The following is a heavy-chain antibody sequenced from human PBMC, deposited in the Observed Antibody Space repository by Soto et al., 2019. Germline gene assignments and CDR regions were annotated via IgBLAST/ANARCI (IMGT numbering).Heavy chain of an antibody. CDR3: ARVCVGGGSCSLNYYYYSMDV. J-gene: IGHJ6*02. D-gene: IGHD2-15*01. CDR1: GYNFTSYG. CDR2: ISAYNGNT. Sequence: QVQLVQSGAEVKKPGASVKVSCKASGYNFTSYGISWLRQAPGQGLEWRGWISAYNGNTNYAKKLQGRVNITTDTSTSTAYMELRSVRSDVRALYYCARVCVGGGSCSLNYYYYSMDVWGQGTTVTVSS. V-gene: IGHV1-18*01.